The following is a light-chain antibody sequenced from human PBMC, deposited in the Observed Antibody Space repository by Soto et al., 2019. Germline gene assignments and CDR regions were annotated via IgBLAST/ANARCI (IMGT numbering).Light chain of an antibody. Sequence: QSALTQPASVSGSPGQSITISCTGTSSDVGGYNYVSWYQQHPGKAPKLMIYDVSNRPSGVSNRFSGSKSGNTASLTISGLQAEDEADYYCCSYTSSSTPAVFGGGTQLTVL. CDR3: CSYTSSSTPAV. CDR2: DVS. J-gene: IGLJ7*01. CDR1: SSDVGGYNY. V-gene: IGLV2-14*01.